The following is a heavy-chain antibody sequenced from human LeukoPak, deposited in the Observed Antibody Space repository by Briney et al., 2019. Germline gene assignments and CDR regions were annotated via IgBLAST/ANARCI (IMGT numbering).Heavy chain of an antibody. CDR3: AKDTQWLIRAPYYFDY. V-gene: IGHV3-23*01. J-gene: IGHJ4*02. Sequence: GGSLRLSCAASGFTFNNYFMTWVRRAPGKGLEWVSTISGSGDSTYYADFVKGLFTISRANSRNTLYLQMNSLRADDTAVYYCAKDTQWLIRAPYYFDYWGQGTLVTVSS. CDR1: GFTFNNYF. D-gene: IGHD6-19*01. CDR2: ISGSGDST.